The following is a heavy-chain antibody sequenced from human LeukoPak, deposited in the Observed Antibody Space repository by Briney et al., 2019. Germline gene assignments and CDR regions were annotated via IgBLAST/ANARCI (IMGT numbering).Heavy chain of an antibody. CDR1: GDSINSGVSY. D-gene: IGHD1-1*01. V-gene: IGHV4-31*03. CDR2: IMYNGDT. CDR3: ARGRDSYKTGY. J-gene: IGHJ4*02. Sequence: PSETLSLTCTVSGDSINSGVSYWSWIRQYPGKGLEWIGNIMYNGDTYYNPSLKSRVTISRDMSANHFSLKLTSVTAADTAVYCCARGRDSYKTGYWGQGTLVTVSS.